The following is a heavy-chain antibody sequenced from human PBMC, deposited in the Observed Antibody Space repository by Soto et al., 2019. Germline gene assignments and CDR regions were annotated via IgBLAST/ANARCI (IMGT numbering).Heavy chain of an antibody. D-gene: IGHD6-6*01. Sequence: QVQLVESGGGLVKPGGSLRLSCAASGFTFSDYYMMWIRQAPGKGLEWVSYISPSSSYTNYADSVKGRFTISRDNARNSLYLQMNSLRAEDSAVFYCARDYNIATRPPYGMDVWGQGTTVTVSS. J-gene: IGHJ6*02. CDR3: ARDYNIATRPPYGMDV. CDR2: ISPSSSYT. V-gene: IGHV3-11*06. CDR1: GFTFSDYY.